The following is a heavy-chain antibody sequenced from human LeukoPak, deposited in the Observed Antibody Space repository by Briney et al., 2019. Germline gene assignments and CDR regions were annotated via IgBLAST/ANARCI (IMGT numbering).Heavy chain of an antibody. CDR3: ARGGAAAGTPYFDY. CDR1: GFTFCSYA. Sequence: PGVSLRLSCAASGFTFCSYAMIWVRPAPGNGREWVTNIKQYINEKYYVASVKRRFASSRDNAKNTLYLQMNSLRAEDTAVYYCARGGAAAGTPYFDYWGQGTLVTVSS. J-gene: IGHJ4*02. D-gene: IGHD6-13*01. CDR2: IKQYINEK. V-gene: IGHV3-7*01.